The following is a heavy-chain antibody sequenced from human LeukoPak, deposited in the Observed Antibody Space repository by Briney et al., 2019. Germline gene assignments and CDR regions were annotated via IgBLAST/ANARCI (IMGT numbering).Heavy chain of an antibody. J-gene: IGHJ6*03. Sequence: SETLSLTCTVSGGSISSYYWSWIRQPAGKGLEYIGRIYVSGSTNYNPSLKSRVTISEDTSKNHFSLKLSSVTAADTAVYYCARASWLPQSRNYYYMDVWGKGTTVTISS. V-gene: IGHV4-4*07. CDR3: ARASWLPQSRNYYYMDV. CDR1: GGSISSYY. CDR2: IYVSGST. D-gene: IGHD5-12*01.